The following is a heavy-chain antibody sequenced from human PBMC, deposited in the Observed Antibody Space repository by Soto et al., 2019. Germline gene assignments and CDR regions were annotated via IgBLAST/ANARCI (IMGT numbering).Heavy chain of an antibody. CDR1: GYTFTSYA. V-gene: IGHV1-3*01. CDR2: INAGNGNT. J-gene: IGHJ4*02. Sequence: QVQLVQSGAAVKKPGASVKVSCKASGYTFTSYAMHWVRQAPGQRLEWMGWINAGNGNTRYSQKFQGRVTITRDTAASTAYMELSSLRSEDTAVYYCAREGGIGVLMVYARGYWGQGTLVTVSS. D-gene: IGHD2-8*01. CDR3: AREGGIGVLMVYARGY.